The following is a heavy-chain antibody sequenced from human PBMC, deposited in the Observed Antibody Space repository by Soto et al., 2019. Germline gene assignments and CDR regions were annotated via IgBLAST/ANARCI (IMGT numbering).Heavy chain of an antibody. CDR2: IYSGGGT. CDR1: GFTVSSNY. V-gene: IGHV3-66*01. CDR3: ARGDAGLFDY. D-gene: IGHD3-16*01. Sequence: EVQLVESGGGLVQPGGSLRLSCAASGFTVSSNYMSWVRQAPGKGLDWVSVIYSGGGTYYADPVKGRFTISRDNSKNTLYQQLNSRRAEVTDVYYCARGDAGLFDYRGQGTLVTGSS. J-gene: IGHJ4*02.